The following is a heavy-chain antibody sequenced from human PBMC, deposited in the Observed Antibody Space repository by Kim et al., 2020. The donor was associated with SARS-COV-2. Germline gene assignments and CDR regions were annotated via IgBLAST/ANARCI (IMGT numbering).Heavy chain of an antibody. V-gene: IGHV4-59*02. CDR1: GASVRSYS. CDR3: ARGPLSANDWYFDL. D-gene: IGHD2-8*01. J-gene: IGHJ2*01. CDR2: ILHIGKS. Sequence: SETLSLTCTVSGASVRSYSWSWIRQPPGKGLEWIAYILHIGKSDYSPSLKSRGSVSVDTTKNQISLNLTSVTAADTAVYFCARGPLSANDWYFDLWGRGTRVTVSS.